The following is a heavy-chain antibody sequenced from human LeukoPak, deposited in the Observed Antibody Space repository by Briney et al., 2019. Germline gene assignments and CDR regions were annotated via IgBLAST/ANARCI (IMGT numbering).Heavy chain of an antibody. CDR3: AKRPRGNYLDPFDY. CDR2: ISGSGGST. Sequence: GGSLRLSCSASGFTFSSYAMHWVRQAPGKGLEWVSGISGSGGSTYYADSVKGRFTISRDNSKNRLYLQMNSLRAEDTAVYYCAKRPRGNYLDPFDYWGQGTLVTVSS. J-gene: IGHJ4*02. V-gene: IGHV3-23*01. D-gene: IGHD3-10*01. CDR1: GFTFSSYA.